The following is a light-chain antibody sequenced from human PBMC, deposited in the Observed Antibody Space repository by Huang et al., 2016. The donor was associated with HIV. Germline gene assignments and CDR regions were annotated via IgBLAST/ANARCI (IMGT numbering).Light chain of an antibody. J-gene: IGKJ1*01. Sequence: DIQMTQSPSALSASVGDRVTITCRASQSIGTWLAWYQQKPGKPPKRLIYKAYTLQGGVPSRVGGGGSGTEFTLTISSLQPDDFATYFCQQYNSYSGKFGQGTKVE. V-gene: IGKV1-5*03. CDR3: QQYNSYSGK. CDR2: KAY. CDR1: QSIGTW.